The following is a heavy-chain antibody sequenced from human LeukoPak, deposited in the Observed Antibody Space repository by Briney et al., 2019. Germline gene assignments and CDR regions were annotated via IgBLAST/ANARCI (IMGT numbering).Heavy chain of an antibody. Sequence: PGGSLRLSCAASGFTFSSYGMHWVRQAPGKGLEWVAFIRYDTSNKYYADSVKGRFTISRDNSKNTLYLQMNSLRAEDTAVYYCASILGGSYREYFQHWGQGTLVTVSS. V-gene: IGHV3-30*02. J-gene: IGHJ1*01. D-gene: IGHD1-26*01. CDR3: ASILGGSYREYFQH. CDR1: GFTFSSYG. CDR2: IRYDTSNK.